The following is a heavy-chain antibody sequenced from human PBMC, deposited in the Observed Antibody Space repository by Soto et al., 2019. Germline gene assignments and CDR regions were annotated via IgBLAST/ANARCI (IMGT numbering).Heavy chain of an antibody. V-gene: IGHV1-46*01. D-gene: IGHD3-3*01. CDR3: ARSSGGNFGIIIEGSNWFDP. CDR1: GYTFTSYY. Sequence: ASLKVSCKAPGYTFTSYYLNWVRQAPGQGLEWMGVINPHGGSTKYAQKFQGRVTMTRDTSRSTVYMELRSLRSDDTAIYYCARSSGGNFGIIIEGSNWFDPWGQGTLVTVSS. CDR2: INPHGGST. J-gene: IGHJ5*02.